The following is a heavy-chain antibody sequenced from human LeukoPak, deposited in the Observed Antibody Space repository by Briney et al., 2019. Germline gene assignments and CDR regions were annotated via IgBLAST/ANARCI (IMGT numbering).Heavy chain of an antibody. V-gene: IGHV1-18*04. CDR1: GYTFTNYG. D-gene: IGHD1-1*01. J-gene: IGHJ4*02. Sequence: ASVKVSCKASGYTFTNYGISWVRQPPGQGLEWMGWISAYNGNTNYAQKLQGRVTMTIDTTTSTAYMHLRSLRTDDTAVYCCARDTGYLEEGVDYWGQGTLVTVSS. CDR3: ARDTGYLEEGVDY. CDR2: ISAYNGNT.